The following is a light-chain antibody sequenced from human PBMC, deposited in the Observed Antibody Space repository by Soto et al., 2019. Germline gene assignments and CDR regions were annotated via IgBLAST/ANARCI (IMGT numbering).Light chain of an antibody. CDR3: GTWDTSLSAVV. Sequence: QSVLTQPPSVSAAPGQKVTISCSGASSNIGKNYVSCYQQLPGAAPKLVIFDTNKRPSGIPDRFSGSKSGTSAALDITALQTGDEADYYCGTWDTSLSAVVFGGGTKVTVL. CDR2: DTN. J-gene: IGLJ2*01. CDR1: SSNIGKNY. V-gene: IGLV1-51*01.